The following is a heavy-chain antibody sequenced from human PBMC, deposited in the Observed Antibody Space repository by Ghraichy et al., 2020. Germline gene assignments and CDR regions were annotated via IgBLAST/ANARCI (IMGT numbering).Heavy chain of an antibody. CDR3: VVESSSTWSFDY. J-gene: IGHJ4*02. CDR2: VWYDGTGQ. Sequence: GESLNISCAASGFTFSRYGMHWVRQAPGKGLEWVAVVWYDGTGQYYADSVKGRFTISKDNSNNTLYLQMNSLRAADTALYYCVVESSSTWSFDYWGQGTWVTVSS. V-gene: IGHV3-33*01. CDR1: GFTFSRYG. D-gene: IGHD6-13*01.